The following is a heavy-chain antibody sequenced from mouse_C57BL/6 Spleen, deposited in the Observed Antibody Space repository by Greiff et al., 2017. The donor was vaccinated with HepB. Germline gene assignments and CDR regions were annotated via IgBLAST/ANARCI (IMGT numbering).Heavy chain of an antibody. CDR3: ARQPASYDYVDAMDY. Sequence: VQLKESGGDLVKPGGSLKLSCAASGFTFSSYGMSWVRQTPDKRLEWVATISSGGSYTYYPDSVKGRFTISRDNAKNTLYLQMSSLKSEDTAMYYCARQPASYDYVDAMDYWGQGTSVTVSS. V-gene: IGHV5-6*01. J-gene: IGHJ4*01. CDR2: ISSGGSYT. D-gene: IGHD2-4*01. CDR1: GFTFSSYG.